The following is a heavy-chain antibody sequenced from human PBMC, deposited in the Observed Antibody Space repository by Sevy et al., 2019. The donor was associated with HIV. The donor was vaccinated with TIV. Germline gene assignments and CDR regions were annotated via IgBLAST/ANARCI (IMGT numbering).Heavy chain of an antibody. CDR2: LYYGGRT. CDR1: GASISNYY. CDR3: ARHSIAARSWYFDL. V-gene: IGHV4-59*01. Sequence: SETLSLTCTVSGASISNYYWSWIRQPPGKGLEWIAYLYYGGRTNYNPSLKSRVTISVDKSKNQFSLKLICVTAADTAVYYCARHSIAARSWYFDLWGRGTLVTVSS. D-gene: IGHD6-6*01. J-gene: IGHJ2*01.